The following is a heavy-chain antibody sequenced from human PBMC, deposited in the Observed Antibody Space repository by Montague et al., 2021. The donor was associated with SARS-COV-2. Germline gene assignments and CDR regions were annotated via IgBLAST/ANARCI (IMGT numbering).Heavy chain of an antibody. D-gene: IGHD2/OR15-2a*01. CDR3: ARDGGFPEYVFDY. CDR2: ISDEGSDN. Sequence: SRRLSCAASGFTFSSYTVHWVRQAPGKGLEWVADISDEGSDNYIDSVKGRFTISRDSSKNTVYLQMNSLRAEDTAMYFCARDGGFPEYVFDYWGQGTLVTVSS. CDR1: GFTFSSYT. J-gene: IGHJ4*02. V-gene: IGHV3-30*04.